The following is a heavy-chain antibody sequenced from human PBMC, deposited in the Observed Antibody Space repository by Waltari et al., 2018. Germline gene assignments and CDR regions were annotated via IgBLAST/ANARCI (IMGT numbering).Heavy chain of an antibody. J-gene: IGHJ3*02. CDR1: GYTFTAYT. V-gene: IGHV1-3*01. CDR2: VNVGQRET. CDR3: ARVWHGSGSYPLI. D-gene: IGHD3-10*01. Sequence: QSQLVQSGAKVRMPGASVKISCKSSGYTFTAYTVHWIRQAPGQSLEGMGWVNVGQRETKYSEKLQGRVTITRDTSASTAYMELSSLRSEDTAVYYCARVWHGSGSYPLIWGQGTMVTVSS.